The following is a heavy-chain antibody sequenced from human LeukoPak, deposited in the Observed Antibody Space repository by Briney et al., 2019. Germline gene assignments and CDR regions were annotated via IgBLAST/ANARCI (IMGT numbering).Heavy chain of an antibody. CDR3: ARVWNYYDSSGYPDY. J-gene: IGHJ4*02. V-gene: IGHV1-46*01. D-gene: IGHD3-22*01. Sequence: ASVKVSCKASGYTFTSYYMHWVRQAPGQGLEWMGIINPSGGSTSYAQKFQGRVTMTRDMSTSTVYMELSSLRSEDTAVYYCARVWNYYDSSGYPDYWGQGILVTVSS. CDR2: INPSGGST. CDR1: GYTFTSYY.